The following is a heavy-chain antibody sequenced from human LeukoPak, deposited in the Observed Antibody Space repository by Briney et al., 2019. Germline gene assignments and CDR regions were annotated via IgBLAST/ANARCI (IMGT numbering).Heavy chain of an antibody. CDR1: GFTFSSYS. CDR2: VSWDGDTT. J-gene: IGHJ6*03. CDR3: AKDRGVADYYYMDV. Sequence: PGGSLRLSCAASGFTFSSYSMNWVRQAPGKGLEWVSLVSWDGDTTYYADSVKGRFTISRDDSKNSLYLQMNSLRAEDTALYYCAKDRGVADYYYMDVWGKGTTVTVSS. V-gene: IGHV3-43*01. D-gene: IGHD2-15*01.